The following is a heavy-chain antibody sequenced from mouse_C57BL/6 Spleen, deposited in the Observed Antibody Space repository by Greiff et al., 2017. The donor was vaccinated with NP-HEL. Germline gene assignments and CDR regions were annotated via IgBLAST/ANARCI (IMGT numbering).Heavy chain of an antibody. Sequence: QVQLQQPGAELVKPGASVKMSCKASGYTFTSYWITWVKQRPGQGLEWIGDIYPGSGSTNYNEKFKSKATLTVDTSSSTAYMQLSSLTSEDSAVYYCARKLTGTRVFAYWGQGTLVTVSA. CDR3: ARKLTGTRVFAY. V-gene: IGHV1-55*01. J-gene: IGHJ3*01. CDR1: GYTFTSYW. D-gene: IGHD4-1*01. CDR2: IYPGSGST.